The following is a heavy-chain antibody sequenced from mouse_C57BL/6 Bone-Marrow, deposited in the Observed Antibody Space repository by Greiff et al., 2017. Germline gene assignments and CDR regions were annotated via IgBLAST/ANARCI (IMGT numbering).Heavy chain of an antibody. V-gene: IGHV1-50*01. Sequence: QVQLQQPGAELVKPGASVKLSCKASGYTFPSYWMQWVKQRPGQGLEWIGEIAPSDSYTNYNQKFKGKATLTVDPSSSPAYMQLSSLSSEDSAVYYCARDGYYLYYARDNGGQGTSGTVCS. CDR3: ARDGYYLYYARDN. J-gene: IGHJ4*01. CDR2: IAPSDSYT. CDR1: GYTFPSYW. D-gene: IGHD2-3*01.